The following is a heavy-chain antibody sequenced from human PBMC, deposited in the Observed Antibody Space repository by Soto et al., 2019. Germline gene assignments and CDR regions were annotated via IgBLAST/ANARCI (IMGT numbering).Heavy chain of an antibody. J-gene: IGHJ4*02. CDR1: GFTCSSYS. Sequence: EVQLVESGGGLVKPGGSLRLSCAASGFTCSSYSMNWVRQAPGKGLEWVSSISSSSSYIYYADSVKGRFTISRDNAKNSLYLQMNSLRAEDTAVYYCARGYGSGSYSPFDYWGQGTLVTVSS. V-gene: IGHV3-21*01. CDR3: ARGYGSGSYSPFDY. CDR2: ISSSSSYI. D-gene: IGHD3-10*01.